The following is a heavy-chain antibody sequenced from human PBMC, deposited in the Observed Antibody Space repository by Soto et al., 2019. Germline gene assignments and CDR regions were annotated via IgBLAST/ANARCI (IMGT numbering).Heavy chain of an antibody. V-gene: IGHV4-59*01. J-gene: IGHJ4*02. CDR2: IYYSGST. CDR3: ARDAKSGYEYFDY. D-gene: IGHD5-12*01. Sequence: SETLSLTCTVSGGSISSYYWSWIRQPPGKGLEWIGYIYYSGSTNYNPSLKSRVTISVDTSKNQFSLKLSSVTAADTAVYYCARDAKSGYEYFDYWGQGTLVTVSS. CDR1: GGSISSYY.